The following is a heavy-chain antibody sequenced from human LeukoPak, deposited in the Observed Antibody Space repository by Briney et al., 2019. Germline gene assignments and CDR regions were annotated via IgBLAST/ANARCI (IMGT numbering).Heavy chain of an antibody. CDR2: ISAYNGNT. CDR3: ARVPGMDILTGYYLYYFDY. Sequence: ASVKVSCKASGYTFTSYGISWVRQAPGQGLEWMGWISAYNGNTNYAQKLQGRVTMTTDTSTSTAYMELRSLRSDDTAVYYCARVPGMDILTGYYLYYFDYWGQGTLLTVSS. CDR1: GYTFTSYG. V-gene: IGHV1-18*01. D-gene: IGHD3-9*01. J-gene: IGHJ4*02.